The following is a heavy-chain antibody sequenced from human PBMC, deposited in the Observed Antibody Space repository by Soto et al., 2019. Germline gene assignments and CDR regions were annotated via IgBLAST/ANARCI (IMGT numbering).Heavy chain of an antibody. CDR2: ISSSSSYI. CDR3: ATTVAGSSRYYYYGMDV. V-gene: IGHV3-21*01. CDR1: GFSFSSYS. Sequence: PGGSLRLACAASGFSFSSYSMNWVRQAPGKGLEWVSSISSSSSYIYYADSVKGRFTISRDNAKNSLYLQMNSLRAEETAVYYCATTVAGSSRYYYYGMDVWAQGNRVTAS. J-gene: IGHJ6*02. D-gene: IGHD6-19*01.